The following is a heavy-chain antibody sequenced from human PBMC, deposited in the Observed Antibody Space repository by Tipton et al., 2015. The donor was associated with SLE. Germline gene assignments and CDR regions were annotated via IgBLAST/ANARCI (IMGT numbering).Heavy chain of an antibody. CDR2: INHRGGT. CDR3: ARQYSINNWSSFDS. J-gene: IGHJ4*02. D-gene: IGHD6-13*01. Sequence: GLVKPSETLSLTCTVYGGFFSGYYWSWIRQPPGQGLEWIAEINHRGGTNYNPSLKSRVTISKDTSKSQFSLRLTSVTAADTAVYYCARQYSINNWSSFDSWGQGSLVTVSA. V-gene: IGHV4-34*01. CDR1: GGFFSGYY.